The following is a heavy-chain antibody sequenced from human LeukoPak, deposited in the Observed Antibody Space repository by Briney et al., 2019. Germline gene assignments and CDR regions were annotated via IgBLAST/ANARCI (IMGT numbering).Heavy chain of an antibody. CDR2: IRQDSNRI. D-gene: IGHD2-8*02. Sequence: SGGSLRLSCAASGFTLSSYWMTWVRQAPGKGLEWVANIRQDSNRISYVDSVKGRFTISRDNARNSVYLQMNGLRAEDTAVYYCVRDRDEVLGDLYYDAFDIWGQGTAVTVSS. V-gene: IGHV3-7*01. CDR3: VRDRDEVLGDLYYDAFDI. J-gene: IGHJ3*02. CDR1: GFTLSSYW.